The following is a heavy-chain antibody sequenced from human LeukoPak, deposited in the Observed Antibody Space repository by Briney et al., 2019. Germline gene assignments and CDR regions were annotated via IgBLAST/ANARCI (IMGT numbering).Heavy chain of an antibody. CDR2: IFSSGST. Sequence: SETLSLTCTVSGGSISTYYWSWIRQSAGKGLEWIGRIFSSGSTNYNPSLKSRVTMSVDTSKNQFSLKLSSVTAADTAVYYCARAHQYYDYVWGSYRSYYFDYWGQGTLVTVSS. D-gene: IGHD3-16*02. V-gene: IGHV4-4*07. J-gene: IGHJ4*02. CDR3: ARAHQYYDYVWGSYRSYYFDY. CDR1: GGSISTYY.